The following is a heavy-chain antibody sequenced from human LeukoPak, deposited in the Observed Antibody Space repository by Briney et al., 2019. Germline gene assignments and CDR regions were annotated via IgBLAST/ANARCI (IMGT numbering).Heavy chain of an antibody. J-gene: IGHJ5*02. CDR2: IYYSGTT. CDR1: GGSMNTYY. CDR3: GRGAAVGDP. D-gene: IGHD6-13*01. Sequence: SETLSLTCTVSGGSMNTYYWSWIRRPPGKGLEWIGYIYYSGTTNYNPSLKSRVTISVDTSKNQFSLKLTSVTAADTAIYYCGRGAAVGDPWGRGTLVTVSS. V-gene: IGHV4-59*01.